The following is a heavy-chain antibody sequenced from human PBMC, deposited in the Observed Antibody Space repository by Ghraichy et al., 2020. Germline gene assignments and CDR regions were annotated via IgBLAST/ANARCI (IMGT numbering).Heavy chain of an antibody. D-gene: IGHD3-3*01. CDR3: ARDSVGYDFWSGYRPDAFDI. CDR2: IWFDGNDK. J-gene: IGHJ3*02. Sequence: GSLRLSCAASGFTFSDYAMHWVRQGPGKGPEWVGVIWFDGNDKYYADSVKGRFTISRDNSNNMLYLHIDSLRPDDTAVYYCARDSVGYDFWSGYRPDAFDIWGQGTKVSVSS. V-gene: IGHV3-33*01. CDR1: GFTFSDYA.